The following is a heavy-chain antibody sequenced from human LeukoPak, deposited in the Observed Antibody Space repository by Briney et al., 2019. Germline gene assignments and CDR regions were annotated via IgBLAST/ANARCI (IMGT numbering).Heavy chain of an antibody. CDR1: GDSISSYH. D-gene: IGHD6-25*01. CDR2: ISYSGST. V-gene: IGHV4-59*01. CDR3: ARAETLAAIYFDF. J-gene: IGHJ4*02. Sequence: SETLSLTCTVSGDSISSYHWSRIRQPPGKGLEWIGYISYSGSTTYNPSLKSRVTISLDSSKNQFFLRLTSVTAADTAMYYCARAETLAAIYFDFWGQGSLVTVSS.